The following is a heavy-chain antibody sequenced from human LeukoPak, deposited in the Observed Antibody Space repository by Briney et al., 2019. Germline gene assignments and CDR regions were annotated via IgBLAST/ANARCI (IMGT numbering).Heavy chain of an antibody. CDR1: GFTFSSYS. J-gene: IGHJ6*03. D-gene: IGHD5-12*01. CDR2: LSGSGHRR. Sequence: GGSLRLSCAASGFTFSSYSMNWVRQAPGKGLEWVSVLSGSGHRRYYADSVKGRFTISRDNSKNTLYLQMNSLRVEDTALYYCAKSPPGGGDDLPDHSYYYMDVWGKGTTVIVSS. V-gene: IGHV3-23*01. CDR3: AKSPPGGGDDLPDHSYYYMDV.